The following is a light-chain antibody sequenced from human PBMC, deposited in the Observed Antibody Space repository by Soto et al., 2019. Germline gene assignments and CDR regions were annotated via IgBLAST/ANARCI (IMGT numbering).Light chain of an antibody. CDR2: DVS. V-gene: IGLV2-14*01. J-gene: IGLJ1*01. Sequence: QSVLTQPASVSGSPGQSITISCTGTSSDDGGYNYVSWYQQHPGKAPKLMIYDVSNRPSGVSNRFSGSKSGNTASLTISGVQAEDEADYYCSSYTSSSTFFGTGTKVTVL. CDR1: SSDDGGYNY. CDR3: SSYTSSSTF.